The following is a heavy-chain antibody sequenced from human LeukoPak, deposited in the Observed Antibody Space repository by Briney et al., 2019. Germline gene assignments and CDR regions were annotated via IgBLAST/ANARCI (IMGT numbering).Heavy chain of an antibody. CDR1: GFTFSSYS. J-gene: IGHJ5*02. CDR2: INSSSSYI. V-gene: IGHV3-21*01. Sequence: GGSLRLSCAASGFTFSSYSMNWVPQAPGTGLEWVSSINSSSSYIYYADSVKGRFTISRDNAKNSLYLQMNSLRDEDTAVYYCARVTMVRGVIIGWFDPWGQGTLVTVSP. D-gene: IGHD3-10*01. CDR3: ARVTMVRGVIIGWFDP.